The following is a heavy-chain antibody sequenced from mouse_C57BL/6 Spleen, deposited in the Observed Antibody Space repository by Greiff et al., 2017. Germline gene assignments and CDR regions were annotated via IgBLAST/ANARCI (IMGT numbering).Heavy chain of an antibody. V-gene: IGHV5-16*01. CDR1: GFTFSDYY. J-gene: IGHJ4*01. Sequence: EVKLQESEGGLVQPGRSMKLSCTASGFTFSDYYMAWVRQVPEKGLEWVANINYDGGSTYYLDSLKSRFIISRDNAKNILYLQMNSQKSEDTATYDCARGDDGDYGYYAMDDWGQGTSVTVSS. D-gene: IGHD2-3*01. CDR3: ARGDDGDYGYYAMDD. CDR2: INYDGGST.